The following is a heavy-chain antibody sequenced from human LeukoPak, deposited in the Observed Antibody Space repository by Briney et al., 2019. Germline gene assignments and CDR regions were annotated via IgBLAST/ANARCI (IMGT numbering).Heavy chain of an antibody. V-gene: IGHV3-30*18. Sequence: GGSLRLSCAASGFTLSSYSMHWVRQAPGKGLEWVAVISYDGSNKYYADSVKGRFTISRDNSKNTLYLQMNSLRAEDTAVYYCAKEYGSGSSWGQGTLVTVSS. CDR1: GFTLSSYS. CDR3: AKEYGSGSS. CDR2: ISYDGSNK. J-gene: IGHJ4*02. D-gene: IGHD3-10*01.